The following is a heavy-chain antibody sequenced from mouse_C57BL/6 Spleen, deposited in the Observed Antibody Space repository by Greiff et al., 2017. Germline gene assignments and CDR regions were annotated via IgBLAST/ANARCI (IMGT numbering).Heavy chain of an antibody. Sequence: VQLQQPGAELVKPGASVKLSCKASGYTFTSYWMHWVKQRPGQGLEWIGEIDPSDGYTNYNQKFKGKATVTVDTSSSTAYMRLSSLTSEDSAVYYCARRLYYDSDFDDWGQGTTLTVSS. V-gene: IGHV1-50*01. CDR3: ARRLYYDSDFDD. CDR2: IDPSDGYT. J-gene: IGHJ2*01. D-gene: IGHD1-1*01. CDR1: GYTFTSYW.